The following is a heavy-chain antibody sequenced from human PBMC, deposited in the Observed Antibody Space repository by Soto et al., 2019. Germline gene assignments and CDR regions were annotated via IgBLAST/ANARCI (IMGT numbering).Heavy chain of an antibody. CDR2: INPNSGGT. Sequence: ASVKVSCKASGYTFTSYYMHWVRQAPGQGLEWMGWINPNSGGTNYAQKFQGWVTMTRDTSISTAYMELSRLRSDDTAVYYCARGTYYDYVWGSYRPTYFDYWGQGTLVTVSS. CDR3: ARGTYYDYVWGSYRPTYFDY. CDR1: GYTFTSYY. J-gene: IGHJ4*02. D-gene: IGHD3-16*02. V-gene: IGHV1-2*04.